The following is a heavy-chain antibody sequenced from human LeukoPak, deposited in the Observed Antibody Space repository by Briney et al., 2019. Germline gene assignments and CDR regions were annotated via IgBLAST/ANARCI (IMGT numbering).Heavy chain of an antibody. CDR1: GYTFTSYG. J-gene: IGHJ6*03. CDR2: ISAYNGNT. V-gene: IGHV1-18*01. CDR3: ARDRSYYDFWSGYYAYYYYYMDV. Sequence: GASVKVSCKASGYTFTSYGINWVRQAPGQGLEWMGWISAYNGNTNYAQKLQGRVTMTTDTSTSTAYMELRSLRSDDTAVYYCARDRSYYDFWSGYYAYYYYYMDVWGKGTTVTVSS. D-gene: IGHD3-3*01.